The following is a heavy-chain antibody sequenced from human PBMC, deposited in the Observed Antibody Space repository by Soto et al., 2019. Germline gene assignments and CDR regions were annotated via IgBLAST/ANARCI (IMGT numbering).Heavy chain of an antibody. CDR1: GFTFSSYS. Sequence: EVQLVESGGGLVKPGGSLRLSCAASGFTFSSYSMNWVRQAPGKGLEWVSSISSSSSYIYYADSVKGRFTISRDNAKNSLYLQMNSLRAEDTAVYYCARELRFASSSGLFHYWGQGTLVTVSS. D-gene: IGHD6-6*01. CDR3: ARELRFASSSGLFHY. J-gene: IGHJ4*02. V-gene: IGHV3-21*01. CDR2: ISSSSSYI.